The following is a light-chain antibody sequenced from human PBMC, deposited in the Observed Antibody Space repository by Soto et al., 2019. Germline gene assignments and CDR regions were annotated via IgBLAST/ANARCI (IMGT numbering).Light chain of an antibody. J-gene: IGKJ1*01. CDR3: QQYNNWPPWT. CDR1: QSVGNY. V-gene: IGKV3-15*01. Sequence: ETVLTQSPATLSLSPGARAPLSCRASQSVGNYLAWYQQKPGQAPRLLIYGASTRATGIPARFSGSGSGTEFTLTISSLQSEDFAVYYCQQYNNWPPWTFGQGTKVDIK. CDR2: GAS.